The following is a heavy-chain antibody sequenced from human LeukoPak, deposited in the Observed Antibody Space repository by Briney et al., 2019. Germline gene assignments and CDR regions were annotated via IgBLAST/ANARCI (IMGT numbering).Heavy chain of an antibody. J-gene: IGHJ5*02. D-gene: IGHD3-16*01. Sequence: GGSLRLSCAASGYTFTNYWMHWVRQAPGEGLVWVSRINTDGTNTIYADSVRGRFTVSRDNAKKTLYLQMDSLRAEDTAVYYCARDRGINWFDPWAREPWSPSPQ. CDR1: GYTFTNYW. CDR2: INTDGTNT. CDR3: ARDRGINWFDP. V-gene: IGHV3-74*01.